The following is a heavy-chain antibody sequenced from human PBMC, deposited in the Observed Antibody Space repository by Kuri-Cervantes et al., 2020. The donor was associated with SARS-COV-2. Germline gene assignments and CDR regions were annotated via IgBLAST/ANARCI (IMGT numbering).Heavy chain of an antibody. V-gene: IGHV1-18*01. D-gene: IGHD2-2*01. CDR2: ISAYNGNT. Sequence: ASVKVSCKASGYTFTYYGISWVRQAPGQGLEWMGWISAYNGNTNHAQKLQGRVTMTTDTSTSTAYMELRSLRSEDTAVYYCAREDRYQLPYLTYYYYGMDVWGQGTTVTVSS. CDR1: GYTFTYYG. J-gene: IGHJ6*02. CDR3: AREDRYQLPYLTYYYYGMDV.